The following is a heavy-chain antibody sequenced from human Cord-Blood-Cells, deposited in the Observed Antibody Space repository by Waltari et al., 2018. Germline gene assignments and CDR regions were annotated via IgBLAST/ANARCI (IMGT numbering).Heavy chain of an antibody. CDR3: ARDSGRCPRQQLGFSDYFDY. V-gene: IGHV1-69*06. CDR1: GGTFSSYA. Sequence: QLQLVPSGAEVKKHGSSVKFSCKASGGTFSSYAISWVRQAPGPGLEWMGGIIPIVGTANYAQKLQDRVTITAEKSTSTAYMELSGLRAEDTGEYYRARDSGRCPRQQLGFSDYFDYCGQGSLVTVSS. J-gene: IGHJ4*02. D-gene: IGHD6-13*01. CDR2: IIPIVGTA.